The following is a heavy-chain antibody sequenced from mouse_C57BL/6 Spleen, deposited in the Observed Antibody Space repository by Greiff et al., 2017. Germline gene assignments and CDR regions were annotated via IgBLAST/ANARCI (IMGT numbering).Heavy chain of an antibody. D-gene: IGHD1-1*01. V-gene: IGHV1-82*01. J-gene: IGHJ3*01. CDR2: IYPGDGDT. CDR1: GYAFSSSW. Sequence: VQLQQSGPELVKPGASVKISCKASGYAFSSSWMNWVKQRPGKGLEWIGRIYPGDGDTNYNGTFKGKATLTADKSSSTAYMQLSSLTSEDSAVYFCASEERIYCYGPGFAYWGQGTLVTVSA. CDR3: ASEERIYCYGPGFAY.